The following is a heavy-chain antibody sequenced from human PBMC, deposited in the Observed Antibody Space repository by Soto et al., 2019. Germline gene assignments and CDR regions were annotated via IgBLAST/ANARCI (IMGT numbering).Heavy chain of an antibody. V-gene: IGHV3-23*01. CDR1: GFTFSTYA. CDR2: ISGSGDST. D-gene: IGHD6-19*01. CDR3: AKERSSGWSLDY. J-gene: IGHJ4*02. Sequence: GGSLRLSCAASGFTFSTYAMNWVRQAPGKGLEWVSGISGSGDSTYYADSVKGRFTVSRDNSKNTLYLQMNSLRAEDTAVFYCAKERSSGWSLDYWGQGTLVTVSS.